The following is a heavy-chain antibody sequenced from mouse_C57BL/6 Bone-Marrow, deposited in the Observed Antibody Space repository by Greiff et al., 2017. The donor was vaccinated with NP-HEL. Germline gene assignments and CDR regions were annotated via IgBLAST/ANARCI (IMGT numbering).Heavy chain of an antibody. CDR2: INPYNGGT. V-gene: IGHV1-19*01. Sequence: EVQLQQSGPVLVKPGASVKMSCKASGYTFTDYYMNWVKQSHGKSLEWIGVINPYNGGTSYNQKFKGKATLTVDKSSSTAYMELNSLTSEDSAVYYCARCGGSSWFAYWGQGTLVTVSA. CDR1: GYTFTDYY. CDR3: ARCGGSSWFAY. J-gene: IGHJ3*01.